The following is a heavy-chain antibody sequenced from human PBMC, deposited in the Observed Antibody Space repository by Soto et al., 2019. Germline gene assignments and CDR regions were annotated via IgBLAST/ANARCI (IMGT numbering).Heavy chain of an antibody. CDR1: GASISSGGYY. CDR3: ARAPTGFDSCYFDY. D-gene: IGHD2-8*02. CDR2: IYYSGST. V-gene: IGHV4-31*03. J-gene: IGHJ4*02. Sequence: SETLSLTCTVSGASISSGGYYWSWIRQHPGKGLEWIGYIYYSGSTYYNPSLKSRVTISVDTSKNQFSLKLSSVTAADTAVYYCARAPTGFDSCYFDYWGQGTLVTVSS.